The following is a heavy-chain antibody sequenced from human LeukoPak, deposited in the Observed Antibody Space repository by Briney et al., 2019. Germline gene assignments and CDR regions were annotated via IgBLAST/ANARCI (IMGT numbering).Heavy chain of an antibody. CDR2: IYYSGST. CDR3: ARYGGSGTYFFDY. Sequence: SETLSLTCTVSGGSISSYYWSWTRQPPGKGLEWIGYIYYSGSTNYNPSLKSRVTISVDTSKNQFSLKLSSVTAADTAVYYCARYGGSGTYFFDYWGRGTLVTVSS. V-gene: IGHV4-59*01. D-gene: IGHD3-10*01. J-gene: IGHJ4*02. CDR1: GGSISSYY.